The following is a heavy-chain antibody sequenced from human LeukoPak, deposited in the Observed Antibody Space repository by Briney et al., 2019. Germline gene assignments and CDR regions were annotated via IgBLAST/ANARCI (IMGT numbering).Heavy chain of an antibody. D-gene: IGHD1-14*01. J-gene: IGHJ5*01. CDR3: ANDLPGKVWFDS. CDR1: GFIFNKYD. Sequence: GGSLTLSCAASGFIFNKYDMPWARQAPGKGREWVSCISESGSSTYYADSVKGRFPISRDIAKNTVYLKVNTLSDRDTAVLYCANDLPGKVWFDSWGQGTLVIVSS. V-gene: IGHV3-23*01. CDR2: ISESGSST.